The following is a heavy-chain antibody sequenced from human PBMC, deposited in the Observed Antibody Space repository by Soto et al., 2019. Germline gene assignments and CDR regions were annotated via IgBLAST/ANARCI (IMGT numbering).Heavy chain of an antibody. J-gene: IGHJ4*02. D-gene: IGHD3-3*01. Sequence: SLSLSCAACGFTFSSYGMHCVRQAPGKGLEWVAVISYDGSNKYYADSVKGRFTISRDNSKNTLYLQMNSLRAEDTAVYYCAKGTGITIFGVASYWGQGTLVTVP. V-gene: IGHV3-30*18. CDR1: GFTFSSYG. CDR3: AKGTGITIFGVASY. CDR2: ISYDGSNK.